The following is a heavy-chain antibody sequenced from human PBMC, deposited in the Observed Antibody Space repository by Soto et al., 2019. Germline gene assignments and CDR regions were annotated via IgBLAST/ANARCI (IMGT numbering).Heavy chain of an antibody. D-gene: IGHD1-20*01. Sequence: GGSLRLSCAASGFTFSNAWMNWVRQAPGKGLEWVGRIKSKTDGGTTDYAAPVKGRFTISRDDSKNTLYLQMNSLKTEDTAVYYCTINSEGYYYGMDVWGQGTTVTVSS. CDR3: TINSEGYYYGMDV. CDR1: GFTFSNAW. J-gene: IGHJ6*02. CDR2: IKSKTDGGTT. V-gene: IGHV3-15*07.